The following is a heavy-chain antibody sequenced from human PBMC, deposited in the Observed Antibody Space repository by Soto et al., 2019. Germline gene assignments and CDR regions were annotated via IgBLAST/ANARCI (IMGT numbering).Heavy chain of an antibody. CDR1: GDSVSSNSAA. CDR2: TYYRSKGYN. J-gene: IGHJ5*02. V-gene: IGHV6-1*01. Sequence: SQTLSLTCAISGDSVSSNSAAWNWIRQSPSRGLEWLGRTYYRSKGYNDYALSVKSRITINPDTSKNHFSLQLNSVTPEDTAVYYCAREIAATGTFFWFDPWGQGTLVTVSS. CDR3: AREIAATGTFFWFDP. D-gene: IGHD6-13*01.